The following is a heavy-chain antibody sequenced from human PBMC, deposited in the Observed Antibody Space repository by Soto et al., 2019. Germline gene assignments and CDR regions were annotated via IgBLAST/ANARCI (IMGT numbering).Heavy chain of an antibody. Sequence: QVQLVESGGGVVQPGRSLRVSCAVSGFTVSTYGMHWVRQAPGKGLEWVAVISRDGGTKYYADSVKGRFTISRDNSRNTLFLEMNSLRGDDMAVNYCTGEIASGSWGQGTLVTVSS. CDR2: ISRDGGTK. D-gene: IGHD2-8*02. J-gene: IGHJ5*02. CDR3: TGEIASGS. CDR1: GFTVSTYG. V-gene: IGHV3-30*03.